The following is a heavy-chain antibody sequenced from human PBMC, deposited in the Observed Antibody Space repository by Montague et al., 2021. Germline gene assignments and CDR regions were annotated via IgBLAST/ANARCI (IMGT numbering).Heavy chain of an antibody. D-gene: IGHD6-19*01. V-gene: IGHV3-23*03. CDR1: GFTFSRFA. CDR2: IHIRGSPT. Sequence: SLRLSCAASGFTFSRFAMSWVRQAPGKGLEWVSIIHIRGSPTYYVDSVKGRFTISRDDSKNMLYLQLNSLRAEDTAVYYCAKDRGASSGWPIFDYWGQGTLVTVSS. J-gene: IGHJ4*02. CDR3: AKDRGASSGWPIFDY.